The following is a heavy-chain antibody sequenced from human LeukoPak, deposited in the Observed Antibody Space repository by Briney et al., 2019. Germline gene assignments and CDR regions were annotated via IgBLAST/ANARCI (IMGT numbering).Heavy chain of an antibody. J-gene: IGHJ3*02. V-gene: IGHV1-46*01. Sequence: ASVKVSCKASGYTPTSYYMHWVRQAAGQGLEWMGIIHPTGGSTSYAQKFQGRVTMTRDTSTSTFYMELSSLGSEDTAVYYCARDLGSSGSSFFFDIWGQGTRVTVSS. D-gene: IGHD1-26*01. CDR3: ARDLGSSGSSFFFDI. CDR2: IHPTGGST. CDR1: GYTPTSYY.